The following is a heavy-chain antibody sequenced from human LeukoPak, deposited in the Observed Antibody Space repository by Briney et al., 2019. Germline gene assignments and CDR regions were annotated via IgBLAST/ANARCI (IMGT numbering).Heavy chain of an antibody. CDR2: ISSSSSYI. CDR1: GFTFRSYS. CDR3: VSFYETY. D-gene: IGHD2-2*01. Sequence: SGGSLRLSCAASGFTFRSYSMNWVRQAPGKGLEWVSSISSSSSYIYYADSVKGRFTISKDNAKNTVYLQMNNLRAEDTAVYYCVSFYETYWGRGTLVTVSS. J-gene: IGHJ4*02. V-gene: IGHV3-21*01.